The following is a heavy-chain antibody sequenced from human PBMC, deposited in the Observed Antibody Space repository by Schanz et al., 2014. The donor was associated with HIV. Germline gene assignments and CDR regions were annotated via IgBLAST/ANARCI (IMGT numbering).Heavy chain of an antibody. J-gene: IGHJ4*02. CDR3: ARGFQGFDY. D-gene: IGHD3-10*01. CDR2: ISYDGRNK. Sequence: QVQLVESGGGVVQPGRSLRLSCAASGFTFNNYGIHWVRQAPGKGLEWVSVISYDGRNKLYADSVKGRFTISRDNSKNTMYLKMNSLRAEDTSVYYCARGFQGFDYWGQGTLVTVSS. V-gene: IGHV3-30*03. CDR1: GFTFNNYG.